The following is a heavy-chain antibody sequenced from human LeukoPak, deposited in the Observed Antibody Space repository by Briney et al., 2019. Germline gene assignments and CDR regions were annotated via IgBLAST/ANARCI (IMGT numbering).Heavy chain of an antibody. J-gene: IGHJ4*02. D-gene: IGHD2-21*01. CDR2: IIPIFGTA. CDR1: GGTFSSYT. Sequence: EASVKVSCKASGGTFSSYTISWVRQAPGQGLEWMGGIIPIFGTANYAQKFQGRVTITADESTSTAYMELSSLRSEDTAVYYCARDLATVVVIAMGYWGQGTLVTVSS. CDR3: ARDLATVVVIAMGY. V-gene: IGHV1-69*13.